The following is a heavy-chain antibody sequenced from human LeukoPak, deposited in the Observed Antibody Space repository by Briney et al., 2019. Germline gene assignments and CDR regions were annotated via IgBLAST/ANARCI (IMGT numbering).Heavy chain of an antibody. D-gene: IGHD3-10*01. J-gene: IGHJ4*02. CDR3: ARPHRPGLWFGGNVPFDY. CDR1: GYSFTSYW. V-gene: IGHV5-51*01. Sequence: GESLKISCRGSGYSFTSYWIGWVRQMPGKGLEWMGIIYPGDSDTRYSPSFQGQVTISADKSISTAYLQWSSLKASDAAMYYCARPHRPGLWFGGNVPFDYWGQGTLVTVSS. CDR2: IYPGDSDT.